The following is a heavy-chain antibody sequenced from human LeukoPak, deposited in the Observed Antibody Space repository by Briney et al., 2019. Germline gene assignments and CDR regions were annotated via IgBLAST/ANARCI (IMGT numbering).Heavy chain of an antibody. Sequence: ASVKVSCKASGYTFSGYYMHWVRQAPGQGLEWLGRIDPKSGGTGFAHNFQGRVTMTTDTSISTVYMDLSSLRSDDTAVYYCERDSRVSADYWGQGTLVTVSS. J-gene: IGHJ4*02. CDR1: GYTFSGYY. CDR2: IDPKSGGT. CDR3: ERDSRVSADY. V-gene: IGHV1-2*06. D-gene: IGHD2-8*01.